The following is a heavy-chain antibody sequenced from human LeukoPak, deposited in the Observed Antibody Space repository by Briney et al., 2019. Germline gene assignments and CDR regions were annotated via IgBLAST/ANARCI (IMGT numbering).Heavy chain of an antibody. V-gene: IGHV1-2*02. CDR2: INPNSGGT. J-gene: IGHJ4*02. Sequence: ASVKVSCKASGYTFTGYYMHWVRQGPGQGLEWMGWINPNSGGTNYAQKFQGRVTMTRDTSISTAYMELSRLRSDDTAVYYCAREGVRFLEWLTSWGQGALVTVSS. CDR3: AREGVRFLEWLTS. CDR1: GYTFTGYY. D-gene: IGHD3-3*01.